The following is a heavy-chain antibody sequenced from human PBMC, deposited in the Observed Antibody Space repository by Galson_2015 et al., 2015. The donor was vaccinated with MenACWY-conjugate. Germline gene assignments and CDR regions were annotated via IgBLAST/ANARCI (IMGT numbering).Heavy chain of an antibody. Sequence: SVKVSCKASGYTFTSYAMHWVRQAPGQRLEWMGWINAGNGNTKYSQKFQGRVTITRDTSASTAYMDLSSLRSEDTAVYYCARDPNIAAGGTLDYWGQGTLVTVSS. CDR3: ARDPNIAAGGTLDY. J-gene: IGHJ4*02. CDR1: GYTFTSYA. CDR2: INAGNGNT. V-gene: IGHV1-3*01. D-gene: IGHD6-13*01.